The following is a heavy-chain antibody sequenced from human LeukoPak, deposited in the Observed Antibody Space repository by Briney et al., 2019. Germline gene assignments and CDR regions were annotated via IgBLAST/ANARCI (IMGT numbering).Heavy chain of an antibody. CDR2: IYHSGST. V-gene: IGHV4-38-2*02. CDR1: GYSISSGYY. Sequence: PSETLSLTCTVSGYSISSGYYWGWIRPPPGKGLEWIGSIYHSGSTYYNPSLKSRVTISVDTSKIQFSLKLSSVTAADTAVYYCARDWVVRGVIPYWGQGTLVTVSS. D-gene: IGHD3-10*01. CDR3: ARDWVVRGVIPY. J-gene: IGHJ4*02.